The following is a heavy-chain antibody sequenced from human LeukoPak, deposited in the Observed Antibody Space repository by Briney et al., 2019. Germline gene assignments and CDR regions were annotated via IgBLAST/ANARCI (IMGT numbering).Heavy chain of an antibody. V-gene: IGHV4-38-2*02. Sequence: SETLSLTCTVSGYSISSGYYWGWIRQPPGKGLEWIGSIYHSGSTYYNPSLKSRVTISVDTSKNQFSLKLSSVTAADTAVYYCARHRSGTSPFLDYWGQGTLVTVSS. CDR1: GYSISSGYY. CDR2: IYHSGST. J-gene: IGHJ4*02. CDR3: ARHRSGTSPFLDY. D-gene: IGHD2-2*01.